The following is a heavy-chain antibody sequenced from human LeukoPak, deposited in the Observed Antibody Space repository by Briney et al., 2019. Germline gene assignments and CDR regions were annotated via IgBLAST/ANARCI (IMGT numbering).Heavy chain of an antibody. CDR3: ARGCSSTSCYGFDY. V-gene: IGHV3-53*01. J-gene: IGHJ4*02. D-gene: IGHD2-2*01. Sequence: TGGSLRLSCAASGFTVSSKYMSWVRQAPGKGLEWVSVIYSGGGTYYADSVKGRFTISRDNSKNTLYLQMNSLRAEDTAVYYCARGCSSTSCYGFDYWGQGTLVTVSS. CDR2: IYSGGGT. CDR1: GFTVSSKY.